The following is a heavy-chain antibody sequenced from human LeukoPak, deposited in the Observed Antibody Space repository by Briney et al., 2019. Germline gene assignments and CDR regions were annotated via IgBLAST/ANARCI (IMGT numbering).Heavy chain of an antibody. CDR3: ARLIAAADHFGY. J-gene: IGHJ4*02. CDR1: GFTVSSNY. Sequence: PGGSLRLSCAASGFTVSSNYMSWVRQAPGKGLEWVSVIYSGGSTYYADSVKGRFTISRHSSKNTLYLQMNSLRAEDTAVYYCARLIAAADHFGYWGQGTLVTVSS. CDR2: IYSGGST. V-gene: IGHV3-53*04. D-gene: IGHD6-13*01.